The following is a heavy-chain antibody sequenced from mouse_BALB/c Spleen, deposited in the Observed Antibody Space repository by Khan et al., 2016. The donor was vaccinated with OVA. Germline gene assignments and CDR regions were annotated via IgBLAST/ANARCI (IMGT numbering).Heavy chain of an antibody. CDR2: ISTYSGNT. J-gene: IGHJ2*01. V-gene: IGHV1S137*01. CDR3: ARPAYDGYYDY. D-gene: IGHD2-3*01. Sequence: QVQLQQSGPELVRPGVSVKISCKGSGYTFTDYAMYWVKQSHAKSLEWIGLISTYSGNTNYNQKFKGKATMTVDKSSSTAYMELDRWTSEDSAFHYCARPAYDGYYDYWGQGTTLTVSS. CDR1: GYTFTDYA.